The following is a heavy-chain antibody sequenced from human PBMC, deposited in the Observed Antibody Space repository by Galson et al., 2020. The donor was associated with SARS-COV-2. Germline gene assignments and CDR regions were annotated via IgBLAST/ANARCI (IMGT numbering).Heavy chain of an antibody. CDR3: ARGGSRPIMVFDYYYFYMDV. D-gene: IGHD2-8*01. CDR1: GGSFSDYS. CDR2: ISHSGST. J-gene: IGHJ6*03. V-gene: IGHV4-34*01. Sequence: SQTLSLTCAVYGGSFSDYSWTWVRQPPGKGLEWIGEISHSGSTNYSPSLKSRVFMSVDTSKNQFSLKLRSVTAADTAVYYCARGGSRPIMVFDYYYFYMDVLGKGTTVTVSS.